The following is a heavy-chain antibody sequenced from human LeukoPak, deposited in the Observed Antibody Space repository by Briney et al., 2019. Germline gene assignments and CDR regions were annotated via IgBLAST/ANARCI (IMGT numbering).Heavy chain of an antibody. CDR3: AGVVVAAKGYAFDI. J-gene: IGHJ3*02. CDR2: IIPIFGTA. D-gene: IGHD2-15*01. Sequence: ASVKVSCKASGGTFISYAISWVRQAPGQGLEWMGGIIPIFGTANYAQKFQGRVTITADESTSTAYMELSSLRSEDTAVYYCAGVVVAAKGYAFDIWGQGTMVTVSS. CDR1: GGTFISYA. V-gene: IGHV1-69*01.